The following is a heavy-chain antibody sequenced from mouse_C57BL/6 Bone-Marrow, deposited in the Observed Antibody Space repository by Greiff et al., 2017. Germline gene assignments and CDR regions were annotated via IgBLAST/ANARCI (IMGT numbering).Heavy chain of an antibody. V-gene: IGHV1-9*01. CDR3: ASFPQRLTGSSSFAY. J-gene: IGHJ3*01. CDR1: GYTFTGYW. D-gene: IGHD4-1*01. CDR2: ILPGSGST. Sequence: VQLQQSGAELMKPGASVKLSCKATGYTFTGYWIEWVKQRPGHGLEWIGEILPGSGSTNYNEKFKGKATFTADTSSNTAYMQLSSLTTEDSAIYCCASFPQRLTGSSSFAYWGQGTLVTVSA.